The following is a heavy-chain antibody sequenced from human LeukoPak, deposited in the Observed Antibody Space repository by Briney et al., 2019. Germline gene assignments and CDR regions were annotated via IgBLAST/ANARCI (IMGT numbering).Heavy chain of an antibody. CDR1: GGSISSSGYY. V-gene: IGHV4-61*08. Sequence: PSETLSLTCTVSGGSISSSGYYWSWIRQPPGKGLEWIGYIYYSGSTNYNPSLKSRVTISVDTSKNQFSLKLSSVTAADTAVYYCARGYSYGYDWFDPWGQGTLVTVSS. CDR3: ARGYSYGYDWFDP. J-gene: IGHJ5*02. CDR2: IYYSGST. D-gene: IGHD5-18*01.